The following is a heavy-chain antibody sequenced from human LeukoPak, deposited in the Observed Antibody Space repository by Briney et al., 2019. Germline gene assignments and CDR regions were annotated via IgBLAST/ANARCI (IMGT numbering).Heavy chain of an antibody. J-gene: IGHJ4*02. Sequence: GGSLRLSCAASGFSVSSNYMSWVRQAPGKGLEWVSDIYSGGSTYYADSVKGRFTISRDNSKNTLYLQMNSLRAEDTAVYYSARERRHYFDYWGQGTLVTVSS. CDR1: GFSVSSNY. CDR3: ARERRHYFDY. CDR2: IYSGGST. V-gene: IGHV3-53*01.